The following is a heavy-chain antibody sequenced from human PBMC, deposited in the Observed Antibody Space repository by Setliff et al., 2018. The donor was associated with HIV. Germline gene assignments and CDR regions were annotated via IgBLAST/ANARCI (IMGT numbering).Heavy chain of an antibody. CDR1: GFAFVDFA. J-gene: IGHJ5*02. V-gene: IGHV3-20*04. CDR2: INWNGGRT. Sequence: PGGSLRLSCAASGFAFVDFAMTWVRQRPGKGLEWVSYINWNGGRTDFADSVQGRFTISRDNSKNTLYLQMNSLRAEDTAVYYCAKAQWLLSHWGFDPWGQGTLVTVSS. CDR3: AKAQWLLSHWGFDP. D-gene: IGHD3-3*01.